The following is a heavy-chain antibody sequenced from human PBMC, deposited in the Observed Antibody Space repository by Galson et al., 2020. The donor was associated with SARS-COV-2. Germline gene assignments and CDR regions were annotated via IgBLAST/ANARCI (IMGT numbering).Heavy chain of an antibody. CDR1: DGSLYSNNW. V-gene: IGHV4-4*02. Sequence: SETLSLTCAVSDGSLYSNNWWRWVRQPPGKGLEWIGQIYHSGSTNYNPSLKSRVTMSLDKSKNQFSLRLNSVTAADTAVYYCARGSGSLYGMDVWGQGTTVTVSS. CDR3: ARGSGSLYGMDV. CDR2: IYHSGST. D-gene: IGHD2-15*01. J-gene: IGHJ6*02.